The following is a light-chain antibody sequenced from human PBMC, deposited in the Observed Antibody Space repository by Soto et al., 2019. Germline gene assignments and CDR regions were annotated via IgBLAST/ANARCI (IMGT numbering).Light chain of an antibody. CDR2: GAS. J-gene: IGKJ1*01. CDR3: LQTYNLPRT. V-gene: IGKV1-39*01. CDR1: LTIGDS. Sequence: DIQMTQSPSSLSASVGDRVTITCRASLTIGDSLSWFQQKAGKPPTLLIYGASALQSGVPARFSGSGSGTDFTLTISNMQREDFATYCCLQTYNLPRTFGQGTKLEFK.